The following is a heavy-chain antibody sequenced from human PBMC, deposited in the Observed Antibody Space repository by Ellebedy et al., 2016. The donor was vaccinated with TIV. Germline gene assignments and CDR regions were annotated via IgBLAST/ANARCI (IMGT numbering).Heavy chain of an antibody. Sequence: GESLKISCAASGFLFSDSWMAWVRQAPGKGLEWITNINQDGTTTNYVASVRGRFSISRDNRQNSLYLETDSLRVDDTAIYYCARDAASGRYDFWGRGTLVTVSS. J-gene: IGHJ4*02. CDR1: GFLFSDSW. CDR3: ARDAASGRYDF. CDR2: INQDGTTT. D-gene: IGHD3-10*01. V-gene: IGHV3-7*01.